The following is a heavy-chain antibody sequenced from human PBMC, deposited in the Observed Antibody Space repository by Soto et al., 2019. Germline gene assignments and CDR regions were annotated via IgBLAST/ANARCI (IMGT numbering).Heavy chain of an antibody. CDR1: GYTFTSYA. CDR3: ARDLVLLYDCSSTSCSYNWFDP. J-gene: IGHJ5*02. Sequence: GASVKVSCKASGYTFTSYAMHWVRQAPGQRLEWMGWINAGNGNTKYSQKFQGRVTITRDTSASTAYMELSSLRSEDTAVYYCARDLVLLYDCSSTSCSYNWFDPWGQGTLVTVSS. D-gene: IGHD2-2*01. CDR2: INAGNGNT. V-gene: IGHV1-3*01.